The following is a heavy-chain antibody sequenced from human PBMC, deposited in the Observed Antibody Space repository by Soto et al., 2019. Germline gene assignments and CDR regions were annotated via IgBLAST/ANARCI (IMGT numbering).Heavy chain of an antibody. Sequence: QVQLVQSGAEVKKPGASVKVSCKASGYTFTGYYMHWVRQAPGQGLEWMGWINPSSGGTNYAQKFQGWVTMTRDTSISTAYMELSRLRSDDTAVYYCARGTAYSSGWYRLGYWGQGTLVTVSS. CDR3: ARGTAYSSGWYRLGY. D-gene: IGHD6-19*01. CDR1: GYTFTGYY. J-gene: IGHJ4*02. V-gene: IGHV1-2*04. CDR2: INPSSGGT.